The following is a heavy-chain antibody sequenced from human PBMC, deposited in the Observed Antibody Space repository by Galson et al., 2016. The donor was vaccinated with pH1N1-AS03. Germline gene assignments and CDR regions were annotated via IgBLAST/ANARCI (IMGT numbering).Heavy chain of an antibody. D-gene: IGHD2-15*01. V-gene: IGHV1-18*04. Sequence: SVKVSCKASGYTFPNFGMSWVRQAPGQGLEWMGWISPYNGNTQYAQRLEGRVTMTTDTSTNTAYLELRSLTYDDTAVDYCAGAAPFDPWGHGTLVIVSS. CDR3: AGAAPFDP. J-gene: IGHJ5*02. CDR1: GYTFPNFG. CDR2: ISPYNGNT.